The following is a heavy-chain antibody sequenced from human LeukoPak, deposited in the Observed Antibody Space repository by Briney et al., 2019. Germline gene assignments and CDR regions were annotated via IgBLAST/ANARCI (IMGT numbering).Heavy chain of an antibody. V-gene: IGHV4-39*01. CDR3: ARAAYCGGDCYLFVH. Sequence: SETLSLTCTVSSDSINSSNYYWGWHRQPPGKGLDWIVSIYYSGSTYYNSSLKSRVTISVNTSKNQFSLKLSSLTAADTAVYYCARAAYCGGDCYLFVHWGQGTVVSVFS. CDR2: IYYSGST. CDR1: SDSINSSNYY. D-gene: IGHD2-21*02. J-gene: IGHJ4*02.